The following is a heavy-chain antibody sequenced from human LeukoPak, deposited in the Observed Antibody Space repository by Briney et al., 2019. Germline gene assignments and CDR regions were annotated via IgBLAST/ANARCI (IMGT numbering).Heavy chain of an antibody. D-gene: IGHD3-22*01. CDR3: ARDGRHYYDSSGYYYTHAFDI. CDR2: IYHSGST. V-gene: IGHV4-31*03. Sequence: PSETLSLTCTVSGGSISSGGYYWSWIRQHPGKGLEWIGYIYHSGSTYYNPSLKSRVTISVDTSKNQFSLKLSSVTAADTAVYYCARDGRHYYDSSGYYYTHAFDIWGQGTMVTVSS. CDR1: GGSISSGGYY. J-gene: IGHJ3*02.